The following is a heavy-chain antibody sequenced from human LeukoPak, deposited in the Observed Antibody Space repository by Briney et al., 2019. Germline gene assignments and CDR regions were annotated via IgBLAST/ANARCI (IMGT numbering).Heavy chain of an antibody. CDR3: ARLLEEDKHYGDTTGGFYYFDY. J-gene: IGHJ4*02. V-gene: IGHV4-39*01. D-gene: IGHD4-17*01. CDR2: IYYSGST. CDR1: GGSISSSSYY. Sequence: PSETLSLTCTVSGGSISSSSYYWGWIRQPPGKGLEWIGSIYYSGSTYYNPSLKSRVTISVDTSKNQFSLKLSSVTAADTAVYYCARLLEEDKHYGDTTGGFYYFDYWGQGTLVTVSS.